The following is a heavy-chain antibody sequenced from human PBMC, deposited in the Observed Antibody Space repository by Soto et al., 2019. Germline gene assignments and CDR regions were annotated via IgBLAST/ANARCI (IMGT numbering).Heavy chain of an antibody. Sequence: SVKVSCKVSGDSLGTYTVTWVRQAPVQGLEWMGGIIPMFGIINYAQKFQGRVTITADRSTTTAYMELISLRSDDTAVYYCAILTPITGVYWGQGAQVTVSS. J-gene: IGHJ4*02. CDR3: AILTPITGVY. CDR1: GDSLGTYT. CDR2: IIPMFGII. V-gene: IGHV1-69*10. D-gene: IGHD5-12*01.